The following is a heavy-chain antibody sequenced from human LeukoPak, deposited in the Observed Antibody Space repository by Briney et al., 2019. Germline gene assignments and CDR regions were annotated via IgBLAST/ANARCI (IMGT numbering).Heavy chain of an antibody. Sequence: GGSLRLSCTAAGFTFSNAWMSWVRQAPGKGLEWVGHIKSKPDGGTRDYAAPVKGRFTISRDDSKNMLYLQMNSLKTEDTAVYYCTTVGRRFGELFSLDYWGQGTLVTVSS. J-gene: IGHJ4*02. V-gene: IGHV3-15*01. D-gene: IGHD3-10*01. CDR1: GFTFSNAW. CDR3: TTVGRRFGELFSLDY. CDR2: IKSKPDGGTR.